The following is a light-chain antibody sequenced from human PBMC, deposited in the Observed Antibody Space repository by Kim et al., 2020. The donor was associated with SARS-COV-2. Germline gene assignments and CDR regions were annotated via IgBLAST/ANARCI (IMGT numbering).Light chain of an antibody. CDR3: QQYKEWPYT. V-gene: IGKV3-15*01. Sequence: IVMTQSPATLSLSPGESATLSCRASHSVTSKLAWYQQKPGQAPRLLISDASARATGVPARISASGSGTDFTLTISSLQSEDFAVYYCQQYKEWPYTFGQGTKLEI. J-gene: IGKJ2*01. CDR2: DAS. CDR1: HSVTSK.